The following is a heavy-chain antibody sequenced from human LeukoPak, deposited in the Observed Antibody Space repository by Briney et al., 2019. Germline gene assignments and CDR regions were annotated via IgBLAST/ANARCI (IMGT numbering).Heavy chain of an antibody. D-gene: IGHD5-18*01. CDR1: GFTFSSYS. Sequence: PGGSLRLSCAASGFTFSSYSMNWVRQAPGKGLEWVSSISSSNSYIYYADSVKGRFTISRDNAKNSLYLQMNSLRAEDTAVYYCARDLNVDTAMRGQGTLVTVSS. V-gene: IGHV3-21*01. J-gene: IGHJ4*02. CDR3: ARDLNVDTAM. CDR2: ISSSNSYI.